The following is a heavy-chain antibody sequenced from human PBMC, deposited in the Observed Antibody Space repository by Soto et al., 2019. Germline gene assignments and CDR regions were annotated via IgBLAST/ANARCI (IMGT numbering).Heavy chain of an antibody. V-gene: IGHV3-73*01. CDR2: IRNKASSYET. CDR1: GFTFSDSA. J-gene: IGHJ4*02. D-gene: IGHD2-15*01. Sequence: GGSLRLSCAASGFTFSDSAVHWVRQASGKGLEWVGRIRNKASSYETGYAASVKGRFTIYRDDSKITAYLQMNSLKTEDTAVYYCTRVSETPFDYWGQGTLVTVSS. CDR3: TRVSETPFDY.